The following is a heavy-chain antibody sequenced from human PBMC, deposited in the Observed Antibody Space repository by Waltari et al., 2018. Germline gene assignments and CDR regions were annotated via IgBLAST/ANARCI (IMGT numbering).Heavy chain of an antibody. J-gene: IGHJ3*02. CDR2: IYHSGST. CDR3: ARAGYSSVTDAFDI. V-gene: IGHV4-38-2*01. D-gene: IGHD6-19*01. Sequence: QVQLQESGPGLVKPSETLSLTCAVSGYSISSGYYWGWIRQPPGKGLEWIGSIYHSGSTYYNPSLKSRVTISVDTSKNQFSLKLSSVTAADTAVYYCARAGYSSVTDAFDIWGQGTMVTVSS. CDR1: GYSISSGYY.